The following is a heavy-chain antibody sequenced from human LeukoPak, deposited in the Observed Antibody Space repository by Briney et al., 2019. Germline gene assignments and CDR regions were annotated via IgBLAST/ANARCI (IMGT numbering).Heavy chain of an antibody. Sequence: SETLSLTCAVSGGSISSNNWWSWVRQPPGKGLEWIGEIYHSGSTNYNPSLKSRVTISVDKSKNQFSLKLSSVTAADTAVYYCARELGSGSYYFDYWGQGTLVTVSS. J-gene: IGHJ4*02. CDR2: IYHSGST. CDR3: ARELGSGSYYFDY. V-gene: IGHV4-4*02. D-gene: IGHD3-10*01. CDR1: GGSISSNNW.